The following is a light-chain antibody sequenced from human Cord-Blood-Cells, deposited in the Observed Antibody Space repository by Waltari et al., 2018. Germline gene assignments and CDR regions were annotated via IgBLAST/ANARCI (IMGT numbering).Light chain of an antibody. CDR3: SSYTSSSTLYV. Sequence: SALTQPPSASGSPAQSLPISCPRTTSYVGGCNSVPCYQQHPGKAPKLMIYDVSNRPSGVSNRFSGSKSGNTASLTISGLQAEDEADYYCSSYTSSSTLYVFGTGTKVTVL. CDR2: DVS. J-gene: IGLJ1*01. V-gene: IGLV2-14*03. CDR1: TSYVGGCNS.